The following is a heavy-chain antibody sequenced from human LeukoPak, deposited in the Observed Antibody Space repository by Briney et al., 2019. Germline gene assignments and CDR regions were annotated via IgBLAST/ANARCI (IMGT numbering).Heavy chain of an antibody. CDR1: GGSISSYY. J-gene: IGHJ5*02. CDR3: ARGRQLITMVRGPSNWFDP. Sequence: SETLSLTCTVSGGSISSYYWSWIRQPPGKGLEWIGYIYYSGSTNYNPSLKSRVTISVDTSENQFSLKLSSVTAADTAVYYCARGRQLITMVRGPSNWFDPWGQGTLVTVSS. D-gene: IGHD3-10*01. V-gene: IGHV4-59*01. CDR2: IYYSGST.